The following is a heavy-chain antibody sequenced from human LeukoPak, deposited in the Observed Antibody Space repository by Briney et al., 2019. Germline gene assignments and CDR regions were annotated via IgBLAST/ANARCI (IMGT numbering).Heavy chain of an antibody. D-gene: IGHD6-19*01. CDR3: AKDKGSSGWAWVPY. J-gene: IGHJ4*02. CDR2: ISGSGGST. V-gene: IGHV3-23*01. Sequence: GGSLRLSCAASGFTFSSYAMSWVRQAPGKGLEWVSAISGSGGSTYYTDSVKGRFAISRDNSKNTLYLQMSSLRAEDTAVYYCAKDKGSSGWAWVPYWGQGTLVTVSS. CDR1: GFTFSSYA.